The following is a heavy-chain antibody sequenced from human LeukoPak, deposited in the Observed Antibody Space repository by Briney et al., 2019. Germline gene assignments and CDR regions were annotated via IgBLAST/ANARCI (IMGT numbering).Heavy chain of an antibody. V-gene: IGHV3-21*01. Sequence: GGSLRLSCAASGFTFSNYNMNWVRQAPGKGLEWVSSISISSSYICYADSVKGRFTISRDNAKNSLHLQMNSLRAEDTAVYYCARERPTNYDFWSGHGDFWGQGTLVTVSS. J-gene: IGHJ4*02. CDR1: GFTFSNYN. CDR2: ISISSSYI. D-gene: IGHD3-3*01. CDR3: ARERPTNYDFWSGHGDF.